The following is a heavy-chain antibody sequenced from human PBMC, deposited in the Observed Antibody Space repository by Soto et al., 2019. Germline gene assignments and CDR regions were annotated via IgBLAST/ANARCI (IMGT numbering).Heavy chain of an antibody. V-gene: IGHV3-53*01. D-gene: IGHD6-13*01. Sequence: PGGSLRLSCAASGFTVSSNYMSWVRQAPGKGLEWVSVIYSGGSTYYADSVKGRFTISRDNSKNTLYLQMNSLRAEDTAVYYCARITSGKSAAGFDYWGQGTLVTVSS. CDR2: IYSGGST. CDR3: ARITSGKSAAGFDY. J-gene: IGHJ4*02. CDR1: GFTVSSNY.